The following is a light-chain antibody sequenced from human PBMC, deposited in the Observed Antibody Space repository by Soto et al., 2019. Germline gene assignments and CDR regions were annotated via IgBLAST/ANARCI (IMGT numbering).Light chain of an antibody. CDR2: DAS. CDR1: QSVKTV. CDR3: QQRSKWPPIT. V-gene: IGKV3-11*01. J-gene: IGKJ5*01. Sequence: QSPSTLPLSHRQIATLSCSASQSVKTVLGWYHHRPGKASRVLIYDASHRASGIPARFSGSGSGTDFTLTISSLEPEDAALYYCQQRSKWPPITFGQRTRLAN.